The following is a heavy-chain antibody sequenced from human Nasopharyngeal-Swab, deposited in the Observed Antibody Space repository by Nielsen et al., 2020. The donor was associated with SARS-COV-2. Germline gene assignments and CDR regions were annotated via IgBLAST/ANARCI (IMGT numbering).Heavy chain of an antibody. J-gene: IGHJ1*01. Sequence: GGSLRLSRAASGFTFSSYAMSWVRQAPGKGLEWVSAISGSGGSTYYADSVKGRFTISRDNSKNTLYLQMNSLRAEDTAVYYCALEGYSSSWYGYFQHWGQGTLVTVSS. CDR2: ISGSGGST. D-gene: IGHD6-13*01. CDR3: ALEGYSSSWYGYFQH. CDR1: GFTFSSYA. V-gene: IGHV3-23*01.